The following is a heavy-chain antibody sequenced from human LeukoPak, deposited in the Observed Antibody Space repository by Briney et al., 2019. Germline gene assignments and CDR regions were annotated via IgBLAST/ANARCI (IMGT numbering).Heavy chain of an antibody. Sequence: SETLSLTCTVSGVSISSNSFYWGWIRQPPGKGLEWIGSMSYGGSTYYNPSLKSRVTISVDTSKNQFSLKLSSVTAADTAVYFCATLGYCGGGNCYSTLDYWGQGTLVTVSS. D-gene: IGHD2-15*01. CDR2: MSYGGST. CDR1: GVSISSNSFY. CDR3: ATLGYCGGGNCYSTLDY. V-gene: IGHV4-39*01. J-gene: IGHJ4*02.